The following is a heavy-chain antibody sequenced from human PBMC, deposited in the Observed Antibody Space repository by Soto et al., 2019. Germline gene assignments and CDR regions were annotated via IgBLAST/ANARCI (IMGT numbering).Heavy chain of an antibody. CDR3: ARRWGEGRVDS. CDR2: IYHSGNT. Sequence: QVQLQESGPGLVKPSGILSLTCAVSGGSISSSNWWSWVRQPPGKGLEWIGEIYHSGNTNYNPSPKSRVTMAVDKSRNQFSLKLSSVTAADTAVYYCARRWGEGRVDSWGQGTLVTVSS. CDR1: GGSISSSNW. V-gene: IGHV4-4*02. J-gene: IGHJ4*02. D-gene: IGHD3-10*01.